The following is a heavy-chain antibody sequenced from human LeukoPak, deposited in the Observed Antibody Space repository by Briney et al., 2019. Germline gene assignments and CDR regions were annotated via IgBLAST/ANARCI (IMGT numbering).Heavy chain of an antibody. D-gene: IGHD3-22*01. V-gene: IGHV4-59*01. J-gene: IGHJ4*02. CDR1: GGSISSYY. CDR2: IYYSGST. CDR3: ARATSSGYYYLL. Sequence: PSETLSLTCTASGGSISSYYWSWIRQPPVKGLEWIGYIYYSGSTNYNPSLKSRVTISVDTSKNQFSLKLSSVTAADTAVYYCARATSSGYYYLLWGQGTLVTVSS.